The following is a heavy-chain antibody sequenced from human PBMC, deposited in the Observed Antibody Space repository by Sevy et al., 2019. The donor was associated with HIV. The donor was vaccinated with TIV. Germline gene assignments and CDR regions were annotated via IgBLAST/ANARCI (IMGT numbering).Heavy chain of an antibody. V-gene: IGHV3-21*01. J-gene: IGHJ4*02. CDR2: ISGLNNYI. D-gene: IGHD6-13*01. CDR3: AREGDSWLPFDY. Sequence: EGSLRLSCAASGFTFSSYSMNWVRQAPGKGLEWVSSISGLNNYIYYADSVKGRFTISRDNAKNSLYLQMNSLRAEDTAVYYCAREGDSWLPFDYWGQGTLVTVSS. CDR1: GFTFSSYS.